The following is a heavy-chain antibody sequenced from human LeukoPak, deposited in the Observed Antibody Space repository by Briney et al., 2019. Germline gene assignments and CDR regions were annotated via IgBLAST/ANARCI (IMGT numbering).Heavy chain of an antibody. J-gene: IGHJ3*02. CDR3: ATSIRYFDWLLFNSNAFDI. D-gene: IGHD3-9*01. V-gene: IGHV1-24*01. CDR2: FDPEDGET. Sequence: ASVKVSCKVSGYTLTELSMHWVRQAPGKGLEWMGGFDPEDGETIYAQKFQGRVTMTEDTSTDTAYMELSSLRSEDTAVYYCATSIRYFDWLLFNSNAFDIWGQGTMVTVSS. CDR1: GYTLTELS.